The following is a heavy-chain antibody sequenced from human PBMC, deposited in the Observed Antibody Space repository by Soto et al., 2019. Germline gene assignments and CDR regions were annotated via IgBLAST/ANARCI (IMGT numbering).Heavy chain of an antibody. CDR1: GYTFATYG. V-gene: IGHV1-18*01. CDR3: AREQPPGHFYFGMDV. D-gene: IGHD6-13*01. Sequence: QVQLVQSGAEVKEPGASVKVSCKASGYTFATYGISWVRQAPGQGLEWMGWISAYNGNTNYAEKLQGRLTMTTDTSTTTAYMELRGLRSDDTAVYYCAREQPPGHFYFGMDVWGQGTTVTVSS. CDR2: ISAYNGNT. J-gene: IGHJ6*02.